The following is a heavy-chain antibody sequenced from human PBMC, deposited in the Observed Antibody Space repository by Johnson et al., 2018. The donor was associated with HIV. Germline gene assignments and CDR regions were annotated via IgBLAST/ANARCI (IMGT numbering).Heavy chain of an antibody. J-gene: IGHJ3*02. CDR1: GFTVSSNY. V-gene: IGHV3-66*01. D-gene: IGHD3-10*01. CDR3: ARIKRSLLWYDAFDI. CDR2: IYSGGTT. Sequence: VQLVESGGGLVQPGGSLRLSCAASGFTVSSNYMNWVRQAPGKGLEWVSVIYSGGTTYYADSVKGRFTISRDNSKNTLYLQMGSLRAEDTAVYYCARIKRSLLWYDAFDIWGQGTMVTVSS.